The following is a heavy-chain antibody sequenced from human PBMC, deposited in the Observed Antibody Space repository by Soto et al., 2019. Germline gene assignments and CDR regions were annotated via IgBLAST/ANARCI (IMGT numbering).Heavy chain of an antibody. J-gene: IGHJ4*02. CDR1: GGTFSTYA. Sequence: QVQLVQSGAEVKKPESSVKVSCKAPGGTFSTYAISWVRQAPGQGLEWMGGIIPMFGTANYAQRFQDRVTITAEESTNTVYMELSSLRSEDTAVYFCASGIQLWLRRINTGYSGWGKGTLVTVSS. CDR3: ASGIQLWLRRINTGYSG. CDR2: IIPMFGTA. V-gene: IGHV1-69*12. D-gene: IGHD5-18*01.